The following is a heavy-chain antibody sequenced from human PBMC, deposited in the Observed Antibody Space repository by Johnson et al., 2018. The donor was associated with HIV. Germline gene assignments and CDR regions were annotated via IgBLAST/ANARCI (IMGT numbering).Heavy chain of an antibody. Sequence: VQLVESGGGLVQPGGSLRLSCAASGSTFSTYAMSWVRRAPGQGLAWLSGISWNGVRTVYLDSIKGRFTISRDNAKNSLYVQMNGLRAEDTALYYCARGGLGFHNIHDPCDSWGQGTMVTVSS. CDR3: ARGGLGFHNIHDPCDS. V-gene: IGHV3-20*04. CDR1: GSTFSTYA. CDR2: ISWNGVRT. J-gene: IGHJ3*02. D-gene: IGHD3-9*01.